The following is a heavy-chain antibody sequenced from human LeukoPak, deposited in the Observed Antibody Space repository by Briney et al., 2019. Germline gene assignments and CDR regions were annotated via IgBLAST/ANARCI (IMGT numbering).Heavy chain of an antibody. CDR2: MTPNSGNT. D-gene: IGHD2-21*02. V-gene: IGHV1-8*01. J-gene: IGHJ3*01. Sequence: GASVKVSCKASGYTFTNYDINWLRQGTGQGLEWMAWMTPNSGNTGHEQKFQGRLTMTRDISISTAYMELSSLRSEVTAVYYCAFCGGDCGGAFDVWGQGTTVTVSS. CDR3: AFCGGDCGGAFDV. CDR1: GYTFTNYD.